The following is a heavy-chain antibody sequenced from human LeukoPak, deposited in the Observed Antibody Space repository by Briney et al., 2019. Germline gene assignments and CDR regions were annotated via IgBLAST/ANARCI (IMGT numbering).Heavy chain of an antibody. J-gene: IGHJ4*02. V-gene: IGHV3-74*01. CDR3: ASVFDS. CDR1: GW. Sequence: GGSLRLSCAGSGWMHWVRQAPGKGLVWVSGINGLGTATYYADSVKGRFTISRDNAKNTVSLQMNSLSAEDTAVYYCASVFDSWGQGFLVTVSS. CDR2: INGLGTAT.